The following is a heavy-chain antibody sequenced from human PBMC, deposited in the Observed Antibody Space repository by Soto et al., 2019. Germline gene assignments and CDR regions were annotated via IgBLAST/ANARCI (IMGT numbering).Heavy chain of an antibody. V-gene: IGHV4-39*01. Sequence: PXETLSLTCTVSGGSISSSYNYCGWMRQPPWRGLEWIGSVYYSGSTFYNPSLESRVTISVDTSKNQFSLRLSSVTAADTTVYYCARHVVVTNDGGHYFEYWGQGTQVTVSS. CDR2: VYYSGST. D-gene: IGHD2-21*02. CDR3: ARHVVVTNDGGHYFEY. J-gene: IGHJ4*02. CDR1: GGSISSSYNY.